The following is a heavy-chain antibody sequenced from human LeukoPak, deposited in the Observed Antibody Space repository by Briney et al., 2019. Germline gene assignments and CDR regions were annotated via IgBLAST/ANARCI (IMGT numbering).Heavy chain of an antibody. CDR2: IYPGDSDT. Sequence: GESLKISCKGSGYSFTSYWIGWVRQMPGKGLEWMGIIYPGDSDTRYSPSFQGQVTISADKSISTAYLQWRSLKASDTAMYYCATSLVVPAAPYYYYYMDVWGKGTTVTVSS. CDR3: ATSLVVPAAPYYYYYMDV. V-gene: IGHV5-51*01. J-gene: IGHJ6*03. D-gene: IGHD2-2*01. CDR1: GYSFTSYW.